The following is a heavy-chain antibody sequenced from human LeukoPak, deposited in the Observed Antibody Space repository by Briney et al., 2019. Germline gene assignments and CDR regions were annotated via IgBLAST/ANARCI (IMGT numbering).Heavy chain of an antibody. CDR1: GYSFTSQW. J-gene: IGHJ2*01. CDR3: ARLIVVVTGRMYFDF. D-gene: IGHD2-21*02. CDR2: ISPGDSDT. V-gene: IGHV5-51*01. Sequence: GESLKISCKGSGYSFTSQWIGWVRQMPGEGLEWMGIISPGDSDTRYSPSFQGQVTISADKSISTGYLQWSSLKASDTAMYYCARLIVVVTGRMYFDFWGRGTLVTVSS.